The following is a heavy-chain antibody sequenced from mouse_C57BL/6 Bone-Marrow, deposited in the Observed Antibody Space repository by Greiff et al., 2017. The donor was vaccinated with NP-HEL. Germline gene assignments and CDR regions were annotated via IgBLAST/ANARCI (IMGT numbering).Heavy chain of an antibody. Sequence: VKLMESGPGLVQPSQSLSITCTVSGFSLTSYGVHWVRQSPGKGLEWLGVIWSGGSTDYNAAFISRLSISKDNSKSQVFFKMNSLQADDTAIYYCARNYYYPLLAYWGQGTLVTVSA. CDR2: IWSGGST. CDR3: ARNYYYPLLAY. V-gene: IGHV2-2*01. J-gene: IGHJ3*01. CDR1: GFSLTSYG. D-gene: IGHD1-1*01.